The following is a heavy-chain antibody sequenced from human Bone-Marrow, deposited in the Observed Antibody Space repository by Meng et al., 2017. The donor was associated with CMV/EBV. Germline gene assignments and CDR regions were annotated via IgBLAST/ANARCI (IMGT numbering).Heavy chain of an antibody. CDR1: GYSFTSYW. V-gene: IGHV5-51*01. Sequence: GESLKISCKGSGYSFTSYWIGWVRQMPGKGLEWMGIIYPGDSDTRYSPSFQGQVTISADKSLSTAYLQWSSLKASDTAMYYCARNRYDSSGYYSIGGHWYFDLWGRGTLVTVSS. CDR3: ARNRYDSSGYYSIGGHWYFDL. J-gene: IGHJ2*01. CDR2: IYPGDSDT. D-gene: IGHD3-22*01.